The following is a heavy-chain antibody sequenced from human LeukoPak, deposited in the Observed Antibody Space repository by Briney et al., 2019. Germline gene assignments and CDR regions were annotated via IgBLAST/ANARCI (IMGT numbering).Heavy chain of an antibody. J-gene: IGHJ4*02. Sequence: GRSLRLSCAASGFTFSDAWMSWVRQAPGKGLEWVGRIKSKTDGGTTDYAAPVKGRFTISRDDSKNTLYLQMNSLKTEDTAVYYCTTGVNYGDSPFDYWGQGTLVTVSS. CDR1: GFTFSDAW. CDR3: TTGVNYGDSPFDY. CDR2: IKSKTDGGTT. V-gene: IGHV3-15*01. D-gene: IGHD4-17*01.